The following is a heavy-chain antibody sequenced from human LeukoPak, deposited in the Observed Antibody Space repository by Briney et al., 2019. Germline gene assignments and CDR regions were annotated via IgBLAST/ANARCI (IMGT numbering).Heavy chain of an antibody. J-gene: IGHJ4*02. V-gene: IGHV1-18*01. CDR3: AKDRGIPGWELLVGLEYFDY. D-gene: IGHD1-26*01. Sequence: ASVKVSCKASGYTFTSYGISWVRQAPGQGLEWMGWISAYNGNTNYAQKLQGRVTMTTDTSTSTAYMELRSLRSDDTAVYYCAKDRGIPGWELLVGLEYFDYWGQGTLVTVSS. CDR2: ISAYNGNT. CDR1: GYTFTSYG.